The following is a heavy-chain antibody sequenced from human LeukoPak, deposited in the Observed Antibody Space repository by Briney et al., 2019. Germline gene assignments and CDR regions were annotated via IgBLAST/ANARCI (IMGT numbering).Heavy chain of an antibody. CDR3: ARRWMRGGGRTFHPYY. D-gene: IGHD3-16*01. J-gene: IGHJ4*02. CDR2: IIPNTGGT. Sequence: ASVKVSSTASGYTFTVLNIECVPQAPGQGLEWMGWIIPNTGGTNYAQKFQGRVTMTRDTTISTAYMELSSLRSDDTAVYYCARRWMRGGGRTFHPYYRGQGTLVTVSS. CDR1: GYTFTVLN. V-gene: IGHV1-2*02.